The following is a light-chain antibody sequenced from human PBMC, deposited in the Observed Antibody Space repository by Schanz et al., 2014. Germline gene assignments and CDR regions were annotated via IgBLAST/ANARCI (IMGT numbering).Light chain of an antibody. CDR2: EVS. V-gene: IGLV2-14*01. Sequence: QSALTQPASVSGSPGQSITISCTGTSSDVGGYNYVSWYQQHPGKAPKLMIYEVSKRPSGVPDRFSASKSGNTASLTISGLQAEDEADYYCSSHTTDTTWLFGGGTKLTVL. CDR1: SSDVGGYNY. J-gene: IGLJ3*02. CDR3: SSHTTDTTWL.